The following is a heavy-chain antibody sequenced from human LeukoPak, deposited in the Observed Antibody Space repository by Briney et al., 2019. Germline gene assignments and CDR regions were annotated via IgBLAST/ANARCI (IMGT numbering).Heavy chain of an antibody. V-gene: IGHV3-30*18. CDR3: AKTRVSGYLSLFDY. J-gene: IGHJ4*02. D-gene: IGHD5-12*01. CDR1: GFTFSSYG. Sequence: GGSLRLSCAASGFTFSSYGMHWVRQAPGKGLEGVAVISYDGSNKYYADSVKGRFTISRDNSNNTLYLQMNSLRAEDTAVYYCAKTRVSGYLSLFDYWGQGTLVTVSS. CDR2: ISYDGSNK.